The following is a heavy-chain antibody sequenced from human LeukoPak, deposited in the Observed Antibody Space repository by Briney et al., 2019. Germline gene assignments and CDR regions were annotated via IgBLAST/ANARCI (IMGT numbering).Heavy chain of an antibody. CDR2: INADSGGT. D-gene: IGHD2-2*01. V-gene: IGHV1-2*04. CDR3: ARQDQYCSSTSCYYYYGMDV. Sequence: ASVKVSCKASGYTFTGYYMHWVRQAPGQGLEWMGWINADSGGTNYAQKFQGWVTMTRDTSISTAYMELSRLRSDDTAVYYCARQDQYCSSTSCYYYYGMDVWGQGTTVTVSS. CDR1: GYTFTGYY. J-gene: IGHJ6*02.